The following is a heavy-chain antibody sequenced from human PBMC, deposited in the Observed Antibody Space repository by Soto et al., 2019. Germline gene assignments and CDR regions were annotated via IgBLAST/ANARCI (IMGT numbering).Heavy chain of an antibody. D-gene: IGHD3-22*01. CDR3: ARGGHYDSSGAAPSPLIG. V-gene: IGHV4-30-2*01. CDR1: GGSISSGGYS. CDR2: IYHSGST. J-gene: IGHJ4*02. Sequence: SETLSLTCAVSGGSISSGGYSWSWIRQPPGKGLEWIGYIYHSGSTYYNPSLKSRVTISVDRSKNQFSLKLSSVTAADTAVYYCARGGHYDSSGAAPSPLIGWGQGTLVTVS.